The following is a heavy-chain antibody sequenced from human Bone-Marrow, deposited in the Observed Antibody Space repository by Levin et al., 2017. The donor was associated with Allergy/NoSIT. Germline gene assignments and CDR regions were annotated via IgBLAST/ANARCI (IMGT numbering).Heavy chain of an antibody. V-gene: IGHV4-59*02. CDR2: IDKTGSP. CDR1: GGSVTSSY. CDR3: AREAAFWSNYEYYYSGMDV. J-gene: IGHJ6*02. D-gene: IGHD3-3*01. Sequence: PSQTLSLTCAVSGGSVTSSYWSWIRQSPGKGLEWIGHIDKTGSPDYNPSLKSRVTISADRSKNHFSLRLTSVTAADTAVYYCAREAAFWSNYEYYYSGMDVWGQGATVIVSS.